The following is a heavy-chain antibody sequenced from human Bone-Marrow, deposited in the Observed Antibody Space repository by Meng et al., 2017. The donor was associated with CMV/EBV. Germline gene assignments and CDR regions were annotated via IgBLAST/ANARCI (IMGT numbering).Heavy chain of an antibody. CDR2: ISYDGSNK. CDR1: GFTFSSYA. J-gene: IGHJ4*02. V-gene: IGHV3-30-3*01. D-gene: IGHD2-21*01. Sequence: GESLKISCAASGFTFSSYAMHWVRQAPGKGLEWVAVISYDGSNKYYADSVKGRFTISRDNSKNTLYLQMNSLRAEDTAVYYCARGAYEIWGQGTLVTVSS. CDR3: ARGAYEI.